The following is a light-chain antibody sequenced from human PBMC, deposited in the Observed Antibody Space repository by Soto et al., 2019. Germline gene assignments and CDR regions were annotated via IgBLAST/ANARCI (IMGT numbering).Light chain of an antibody. CDR2: DAS. Sequence: DIQMTQSPSSVSASVVDRVTITCRASQSISSWLAWYQQKPGKAPKLLIYDASSLESGVPSRFSGSGSGTDFTLTISRLEPEDFAVYYCRQYGSSGTFGQGTKVDIK. J-gene: IGKJ1*01. CDR3: RQYGSSGT. CDR1: QSISSW. V-gene: IGKV1-5*01.